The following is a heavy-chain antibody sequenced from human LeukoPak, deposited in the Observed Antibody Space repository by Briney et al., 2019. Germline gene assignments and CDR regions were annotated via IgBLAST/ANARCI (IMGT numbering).Heavy chain of an antibody. CDR1: GGSISSSSSY. CDR2: VYYSGTT. J-gene: IGHJ4*02. Sequence: SETLSLTCTVSGGSISSSSSYRGWIRQSPGKGQEWIGSVYYSGTTYYNPSLKSRVTISVDTSKNQFSLKLSSVTAADMAVYYCARQSRMATGWVDYWGQGTLVTVSS. D-gene: IGHD5-24*01. V-gene: IGHV4-39*01. CDR3: ARQSRMATGWVDY.